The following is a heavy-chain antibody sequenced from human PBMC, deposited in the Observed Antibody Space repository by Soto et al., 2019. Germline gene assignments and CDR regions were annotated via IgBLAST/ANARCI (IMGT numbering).Heavy chain of an antibody. CDR3: ARDRVPYGDYYYGMDV. D-gene: IGHD4-17*01. V-gene: IGHV4-31*03. J-gene: IGHJ6*02. Sequence: PSETLSLTCTVSGGSISSGGYYWSWIRQHPGKGLEWIGYIYYSGSTYYNPSLKSRVTISVDTSKNQFSLKLSSVTAADTAMYYCARDRVPYGDYYYGMDVWGQGTTVTVSS. CDR2: IYYSGST. CDR1: GGSISSGGYY.